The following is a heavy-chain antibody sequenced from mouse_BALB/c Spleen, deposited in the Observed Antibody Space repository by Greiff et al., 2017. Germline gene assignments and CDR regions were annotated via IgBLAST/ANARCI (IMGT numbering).Heavy chain of an antibody. CDR2: IRNKANGYTT. Sequence: VHVKQSGGGLVQPGGSLRLSCATSGFTFTDYYMSWVRQPPGKALEWLGFIRNKANGYTTEYSASVKGRFTISRDNSQSILYLQMNTLRAEDSATYYCARDRYYGYWGQGTTLTVSS. CDR1: GFTFTDYY. CDR3: ARDRYYGY. D-gene: IGHD1-1*01. V-gene: IGHV7-3*02. J-gene: IGHJ2*01.